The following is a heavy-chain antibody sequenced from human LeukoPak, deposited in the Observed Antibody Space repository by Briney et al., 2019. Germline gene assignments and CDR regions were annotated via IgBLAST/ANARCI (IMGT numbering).Heavy chain of an antibody. D-gene: IGHD3-22*01. Sequence: SETLSLTCTVSGGSISSGGYYWSWIRQHPGKGLEWIGYIYYSGSTYYNPSLKSRVTTSVDTSKNQFSLKLSSVTAADTAVYYCARVKDSSGYYYNYFDYWGQGTLVTVSS. J-gene: IGHJ4*02. CDR2: IYYSGST. V-gene: IGHV4-31*03. CDR1: GGSISSGGYY. CDR3: ARVKDSSGYYYNYFDY.